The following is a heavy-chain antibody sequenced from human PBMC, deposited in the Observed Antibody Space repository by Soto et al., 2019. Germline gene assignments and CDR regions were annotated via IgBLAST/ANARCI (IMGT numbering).Heavy chain of an antibody. CDR1: GYTFTSYA. CDR2: INTNTGNP. V-gene: IGHV7-4-1*01. J-gene: IGHJ6*02. D-gene: IGHD2-2*01. Sequence: QVQLVQSGSELKKPGASVKVSCKASGYTFTSYAMNWVRQAPGQGLEWMGWINTNTGNPTYAQGFTGRFVFSLDTSVSTAYLQIFSLEAEDTAMYYCARAHRRSTSPRLIMDVWGQGTTVTVAS. CDR3: ARAHRRSTSPRLIMDV.